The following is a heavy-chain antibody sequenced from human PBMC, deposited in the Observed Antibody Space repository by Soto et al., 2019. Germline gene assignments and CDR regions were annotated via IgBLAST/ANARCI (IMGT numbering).Heavy chain of an antibody. CDR3: ARQEVESKRRKTIFGVINAFDI. J-gene: IGHJ3*02. Sequence: SETLSLTCTVSGGSISSSSYYWGWIRQPPGKGLEWIGSIYYSGSTYYNPSLKSRVTISVDTSKNQFSLKLSSVTAADTAVYYCARQEVESKRRKTIFGVINAFDIWGQGTMVTVSS. CDR2: IYYSGST. CDR1: GGSISSSSYY. D-gene: IGHD3-3*01. V-gene: IGHV4-39*01.